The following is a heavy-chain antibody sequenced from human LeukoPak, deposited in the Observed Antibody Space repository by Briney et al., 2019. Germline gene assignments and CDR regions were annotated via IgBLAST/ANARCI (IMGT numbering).Heavy chain of an antibody. CDR3: ARVGIVGANGMDV. V-gene: IGHV3-9*01. CDR2: ISWDSVTI. J-gene: IGHJ6*02. CDR1: GFDFDDYA. Sequence: GGSLRLSCAASGFDFDDYAMHWVRHAPGEGLEWVSGISWDSVTIAYAGPLEGRFTVSRDNAKNTLYLQMNSLRAEDTAVYYCARVGIVGANGMDVWGQGTTVTVSS. D-gene: IGHD1-26*01.